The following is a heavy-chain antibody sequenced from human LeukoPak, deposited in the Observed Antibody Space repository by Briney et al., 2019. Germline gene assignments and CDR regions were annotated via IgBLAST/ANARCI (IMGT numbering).Heavy chain of an antibody. CDR3: AKDMHSSSSGWFDP. D-gene: IGHD6-6*01. V-gene: IGHV3-9*01. CDR1: GFTFSSYS. J-gene: IGHJ5*02. Sequence: GGSLRLSCAASGFTFSSYSMNWVRQAPGKGLEWVSGISWNSGSIGYADSVKGRFTISRDNAKNSLYLQMNSLRAEDTALYYCAKDMHSSSSGWFDPWGQGTLVTVSS. CDR2: ISWNSGSI.